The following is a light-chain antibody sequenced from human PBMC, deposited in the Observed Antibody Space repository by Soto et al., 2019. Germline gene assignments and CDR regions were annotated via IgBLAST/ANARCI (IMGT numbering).Light chain of an antibody. CDR2: LGS. Sequence: DVVMTQSPLSLPVTPGEPASISCRSSQSLLYSNGYNYLDWYLQKPGQSPQLLIYLGSYRASGVPDRFTGSGSGADFQLKISRVEADDVGVYYCMQALQTPFTFGPGTKVEIK. CDR3: MQALQTPFT. J-gene: IGKJ3*01. CDR1: QSLLYSNGYNY. V-gene: IGKV2-28*01.